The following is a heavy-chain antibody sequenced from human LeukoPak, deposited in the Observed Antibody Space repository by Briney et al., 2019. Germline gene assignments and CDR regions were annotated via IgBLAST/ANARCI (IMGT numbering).Heavy chain of an antibody. D-gene: IGHD3-22*01. Sequence: SETLSLTCTVSGGSISSYYWSWIRQPPGKGLEWIGFIYYSGSTNCNPSLKSRVTISVDTSKNQFSLKLSSVTAADTAVYYCARTRFYYDSSGYEASFDYWGQGTLVTVSS. V-gene: IGHV4-59*01. CDR3: ARTRFYYDSSGYEASFDY. CDR2: IYYSGST. CDR1: GGSISSYY. J-gene: IGHJ4*02.